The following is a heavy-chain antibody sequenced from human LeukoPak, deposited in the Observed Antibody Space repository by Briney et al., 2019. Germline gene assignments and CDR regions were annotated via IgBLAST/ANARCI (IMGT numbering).Heavy chain of an antibody. Sequence: PSETLSLTCTVSGGSISSYYWSWIRKPPGKGLGWIGYIYYSGSTNHNPSLKSRVTISLDTSKNQFSLKLSSVTAADTAVYYCARLGEYSYKDWGQGTLVTVSS. J-gene: IGHJ4*02. D-gene: IGHD5-18*01. V-gene: IGHV4-59*01. CDR3: ARLGEYSYKD. CDR1: GGSISSYY. CDR2: IYYSGST.